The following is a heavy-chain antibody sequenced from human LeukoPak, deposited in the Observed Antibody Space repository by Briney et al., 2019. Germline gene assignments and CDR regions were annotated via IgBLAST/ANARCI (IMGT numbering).Heavy chain of an antibody. CDR1: GFLFSTYA. CDR2: ISYDGTNK. Sequence: GGSLRLSCVASGFLFSTYAKHWVRQAPGKGLEWVAVISYDGTNKYYADSVKGRFTISRDNAKNSLYLQMNSLRAEDTAVYYCARDTLAVGASDAFDIWGQGTMVTVSS. D-gene: IGHD1-26*01. V-gene: IGHV3-30-3*01. CDR3: ARDTLAVGASDAFDI. J-gene: IGHJ3*02.